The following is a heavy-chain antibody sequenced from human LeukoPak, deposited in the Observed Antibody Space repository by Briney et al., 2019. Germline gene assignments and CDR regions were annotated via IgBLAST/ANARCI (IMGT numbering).Heavy chain of an antibody. CDR2: INPNSGGT. CDR3: ARIAVAVDDAFDI. Sequence: GASVKVSCKASGYTFTGYYMHWVRQAPGQGLEWMGWINPNSGGTNYAQKFQGRVTMTRDTSISTAYMELSRLRSDDTAVYYCARIAVAVDDAFDIWGPGTMVTVSS. V-gene: IGHV1-2*02. D-gene: IGHD6-19*01. CDR1: GYTFTGYY. J-gene: IGHJ3*02.